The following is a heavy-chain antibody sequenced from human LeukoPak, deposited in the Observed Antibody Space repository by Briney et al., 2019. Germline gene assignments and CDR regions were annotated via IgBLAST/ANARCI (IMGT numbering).Heavy chain of an antibody. Sequence: GGSLRLSCAASGFTFSSYGMHWVRQAPGKGLEWVSYISSSGTTIYYADSVKGRFTISRDNAKNSLYLQMNSLRAEDTAVYYCARVAQLWFGNDYWGQGTLVTVSS. V-gene: IGHV3-48*04. CDR3: ARVAQLWFGNDY. CDR2: ISSSGTTI. CDR1: GFTFSSYG. J-gene: IGHJ4*02. D-gene: IGHD5-18*01.